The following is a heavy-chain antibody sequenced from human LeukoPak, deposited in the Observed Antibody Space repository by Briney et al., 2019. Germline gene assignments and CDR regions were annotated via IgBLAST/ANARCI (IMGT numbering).Heavy chain of an antibody. CDR1: GYTFTSYD. D-gene: IGHD3-22*01. Sequence: ASVKVSCKASGYTFTSYDINRVRQATGQGLEWMGWMNPNSGDTGYAQKFQGRVTMTRSTSISTAYMELSSLTSDDTAVYYCATGGDYYSDTSGPRVWGQGTLVTVSS. CDR2: MNPNSGDT. CDR3: ATGGDYYSDTSGPRV. V-gene: IGHV1-8*01. J-gene: IGHJ4*02.